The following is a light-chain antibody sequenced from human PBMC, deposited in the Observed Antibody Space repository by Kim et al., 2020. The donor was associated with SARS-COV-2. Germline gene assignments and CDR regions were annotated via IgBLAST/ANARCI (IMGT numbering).Light chain of an antibody. CDR3: QQYGSSPET. CDR1: QSVSSSY. V-gene: IGKV3-20*01. Sequence: EIVLTQSPGTLSLSPGERATLSYRASQSVSSSYLAWYQQKPGQAPRLLIYGASSRATGIPDRFSGSGSGTDFTLTISRLEPEDVAVYYCQQYGSSPETFGQGTKVDIK. J-gene: IGKJ1*01. CDR2: GAS.